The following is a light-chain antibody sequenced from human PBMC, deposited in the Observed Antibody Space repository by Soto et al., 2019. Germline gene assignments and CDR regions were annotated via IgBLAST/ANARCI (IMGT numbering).Light chain of an antibody. CDR2: EGT. V-gene: IGLV2-23*03. CDR1: ISDVGGYDL. Sequence: QSVLTQPASVSGSPGQSITISCTGTISDVGGYDLVSWYQHHPGEAPKLIIYEGTKRPSGVSNRFSASKSGNTASLTISGLQAEDEADYYCASYAGAYTFVVGGGTKVTVL. J-gene: IGLJ2*01. CDR3: ASYAGAYTFV.